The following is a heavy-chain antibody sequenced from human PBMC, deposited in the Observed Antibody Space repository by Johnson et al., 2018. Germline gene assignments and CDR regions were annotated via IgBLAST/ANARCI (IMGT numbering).Heavy chain of an antibody. CDR2: IYPVDSDT. CDR1: GYSFTSYW. J-gene: IGHJ1*01. V-gene: IGHV5-51*01. D-gene: IGHD2-15*01. Sequence: VQLGQAGAEVKEPGESLKICCKGSGYSFTSYWIGWVRQMPGKGLEWMGIIYPVDSDTSYSPSFQGQVTISADKSISTAYLQWSSLKASDTAMYYCARLNGSAEYFQHWGQGTLVTVSS. CDR3: ARLNGSAEYFQH.